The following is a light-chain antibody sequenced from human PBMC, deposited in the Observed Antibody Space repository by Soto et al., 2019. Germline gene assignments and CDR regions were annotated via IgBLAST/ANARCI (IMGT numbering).Light chain of an antibody. V-gene: IGKV3-20*01. CDR3: QQYGDLPWT. J-gene: IGKJ1*01. CDR2: GAS. CDR1: QPITSNY. Sequence: IVLTQTPATPSLSLGERAALSCRASQPITSNYFAWSQQRSGQPPRLLISGASSRATGVPDRFSGSGSGTDFTLTINRLEPEDFAVYYCQQYGDLPWTFGQGTKVEIK.